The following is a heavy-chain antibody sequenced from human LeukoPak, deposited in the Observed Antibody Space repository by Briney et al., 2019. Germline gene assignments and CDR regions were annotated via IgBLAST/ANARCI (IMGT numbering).Heavy chain of an antibody. CDR3: ARNTEDY. CDR2: ITDSGSKI. Sequence: SPGGSLRLSCAASGFIFSDYYMGWIRQAPGRGLEWVSYITDSGSKIYYTDSVKGRFTMSRDNAKKSLYLQMNSLRAEDTAVYYCARNTEDYWGQGTLVTVSS. V-gene: IGHV3-11*04. D-gene: IGHD1-14*01. CDR1: GFIFSDYY. J-gene: IGHJ4*02.